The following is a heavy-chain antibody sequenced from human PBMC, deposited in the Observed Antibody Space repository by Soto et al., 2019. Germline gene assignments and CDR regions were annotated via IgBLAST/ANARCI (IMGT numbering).Heavy chain of an antibody. V-gene: IGHV4-4*02. CDR3: ARDPSRGLPDY. J-gene: IGHJ4*02. Sequence: QVQLQESGPGLVKPSGTLSLTCAVSGGSIDSSNWWSWVRQPPGKGLEWIGEIYHTGNTNYKPSHKSSVTISVDRAKNQYSLNLNSVTAADTAVYYCARDPSRGLPDYWGQGTLVTVSS. CDR2: IYHTGNT. CDR1: GGSIDSSNW. D-gene: IGHD3-10*01.